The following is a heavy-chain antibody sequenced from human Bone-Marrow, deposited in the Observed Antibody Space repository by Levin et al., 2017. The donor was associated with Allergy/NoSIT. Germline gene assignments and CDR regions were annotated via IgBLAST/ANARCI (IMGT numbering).Heavy chain of an antibody. J-gene: IGHJ3*02. CDR2: IDPSDSDS. D-gene: IGHD6-19*01. V-gene: IGHV5-10-1*01. CDR1: GYSFTTNW. Sequence: KTGGSLRLSCKGSGYSFTTNWISWVRQMPGKGLEWMGRIDPSDSDSTYRPSFQGHVTMSIDKSTSTAYLQWSSLKASDTAIYYCARQSTRNGWFNDAFDIWGQGTMVTVSS. CDR3: ARQSTRNGWFNDAFDI.